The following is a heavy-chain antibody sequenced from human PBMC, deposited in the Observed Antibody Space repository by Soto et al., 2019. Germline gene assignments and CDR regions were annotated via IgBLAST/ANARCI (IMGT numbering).Heavy chain of an antibody. V-gene: IGHV3-33*01. CDR1: GFTFSSYG. J-gene: IGHJ4*02. CDR3: ARGMGEYSGYDYEDFDY. D-gene: IGHD5-12*01. Sequence: GGSLRLSCAASGFTFSSYGMHWVRQAPGKGLEWVAVIWYDGSNKYYADSVKGRFTISRDNSKNTLYLQMNSLRAEDTAVYYCARGMGEYSGYDYEDFDYWGQGTLVTVSS. CDR2: IWYDGSNK.